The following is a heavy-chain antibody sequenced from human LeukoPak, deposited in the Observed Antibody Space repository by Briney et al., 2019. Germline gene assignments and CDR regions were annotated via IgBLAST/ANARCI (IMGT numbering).Heavy chain of an antibody. CDR1: GFTFSSYS. V-gene: IGHV3-21*06. CDR2: ISSSGTYI. J-gene: IGHJ4*02. Sequence: PGGSLRLSCAASGFTFSSYSMNWVRQAPGKGLEWVSSISSSGTYIYYADSVKGRFTISRDNAKNTLFLQMDSLRDDDTAVYYCARDGSGYSTNWGQGTLVTVSS. D-gene: IGHD3-3*01. CDR3: ARDGSGYSTN.